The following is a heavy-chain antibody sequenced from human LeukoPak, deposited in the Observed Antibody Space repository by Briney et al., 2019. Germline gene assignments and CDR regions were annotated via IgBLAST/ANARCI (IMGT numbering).Heavy chain of an antibody. CDR1: GDTFTSYD. D-gene: IGHD5-18*01. Sequence: ASVKVSCKASGDTFTSYDINWVRQATGQGLEWMGWMNPNSGNTGYAQKFQGRVTMTRNTSISTAYMELSSLRSEDTAVYYCARVGLSYGFAGDDYWGQGTLVTVSS. CDR3: ARVGLSYGFAGDDY. J-gene: IGHJ4*02. CDR2: MNPNSGNT. V-gene: IGHV1-8*01.